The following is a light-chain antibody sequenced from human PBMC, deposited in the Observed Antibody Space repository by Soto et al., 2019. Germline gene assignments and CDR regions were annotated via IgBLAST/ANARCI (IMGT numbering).Light chain of an antibody. CDR3: QQYDTAPLT. CDR2: GAF. V-gene: IGKV3-20*01. Sequence: EVVLTQSPGTLSLSPGERATLSCRASQSVSSNYLAWYQQKPGRAPRLLIFGAFFRATGVPDRFSGSASGTDFTLTVSVLEPEDFAVYYCQQYDTAPLTFGGGTRVEI. CDR1: QSVSSNY. J-gene: IGKJ4*01.